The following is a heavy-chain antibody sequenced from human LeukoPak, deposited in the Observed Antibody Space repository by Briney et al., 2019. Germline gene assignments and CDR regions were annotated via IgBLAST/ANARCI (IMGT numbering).Heavy chain of an antibody. CDR3: ARGLRYFDWRYLLRVGYYYGMDV. D-gene: IGHD3-9*01. CDR2: MNPNSGNT. V-gene: IGHV1-8*01. CDR1: GYTFTSYD. J-gene: IGHJ6*02. Sequence: VASVKVSCKASGYTFTSYDINWVRQATGQGLEWMGWMNPNSGNTGYAQKFQGRVTMTRNTSISTAYMGLSSLRSEDTAVYYCARGLRYFDWRYLLRVGYYYGMDVWGQGTTVTVSS.